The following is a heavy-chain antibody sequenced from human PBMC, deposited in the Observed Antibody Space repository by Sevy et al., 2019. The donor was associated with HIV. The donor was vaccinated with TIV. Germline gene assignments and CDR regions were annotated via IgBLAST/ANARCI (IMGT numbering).Heavy chain of an antibody. J-gene: IGHJ6*02. D-gene: IGHD6-13*01. CDR1: GFTFSSYD. CDR2: IGTAGDT. Sequence: GGSLRLSCVASGFTFSSYDMHWVRQATGKGLEWVSGIGTAGDTYYLGSVKGRFTISRDNAKNSLYLQMNSLRAGDTAVYYCARVRAAAGMDVWGQGTTVTVSS. V-gene: IGHV3-13*01. CDR3: ARVRAAAGMDV.